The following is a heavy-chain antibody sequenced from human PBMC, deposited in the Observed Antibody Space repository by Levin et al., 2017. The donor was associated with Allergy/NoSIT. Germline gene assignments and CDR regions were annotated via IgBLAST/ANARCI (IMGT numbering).Heavy chain of an antibody. J-gene: IGHJ6*02. CDR3: ARGDIAEWLVDYYYYGMDV. Sequence: ASVKVSCKASGYTFTSYDINWVRQATGQGLEWMGWMNPNSGNTGYAQKFQGRVTMTRNTSISTAYMELSSLRSEDTAVYYCARGDIAEWLVDYYYYGMDVWGQGTTVTVSS. V-gene: IGHV1-8*01. CDR1: GYTFTSYD. D-gene: IGHD6-19*01. CDR2: MNPNSGNT.